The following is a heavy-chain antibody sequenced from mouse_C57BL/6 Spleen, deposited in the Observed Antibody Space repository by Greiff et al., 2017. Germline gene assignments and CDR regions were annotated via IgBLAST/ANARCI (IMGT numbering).Heavy chain of an antibody. D-gene: IGHD3-1*01. CDR2: IYPGSGNT. J-gene: IGHJ4*01. V-gene: IGHV1-66*01. CDR1: GYSFTSYY. CDR3: ARESGTEAMDY. Sequence: QVQLQQSGPELVKPGASVKISCKASGYSFTSYYIHWVKQRPGQGLEWIGWIYPGSGNTKYNEKFKGKATLTADTSSITAYMQLSSLTSEDSAVYYCARESGTEAMDYWGQGTSGTVSS.